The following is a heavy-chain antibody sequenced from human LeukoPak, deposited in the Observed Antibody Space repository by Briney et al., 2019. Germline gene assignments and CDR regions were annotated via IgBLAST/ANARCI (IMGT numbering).Heavy chain of an antibody. D-gene: IGHD3-10*01. CDR2: ISSSSSTI. Sequence: GGSLRLSCAASGFTFSSYSMNWVRQAPGKGLEWVSYISSSSSTIYYADSVKGRFTISRDNAKNTLYLQMNSLRAEDTAVYYCARDLGSGSYSNWFDPWGQGTLVTVSS. J-gene: IGHJ5*02. CDR1: GFTFSSYS. V-gene: IGHV3-48*04. CDR3: ARDLGSGSYSNWFDP.